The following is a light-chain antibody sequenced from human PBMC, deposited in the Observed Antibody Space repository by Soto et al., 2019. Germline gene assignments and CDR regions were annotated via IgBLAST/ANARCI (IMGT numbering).Light chain of an antibody. J-gene: IGKJ4*01. CDR1: QSIRSW. CDR2: DAS. CDR3: QQRSNWPPH. Sequence: DIQMTQSPSTLSASVGDRVIITCRASQSIRSWLAWYQQKPCKAPKFLIYDASSLESGVPSRFSGSGSGTEFTLTISSLEPEDFAVYYCQQRSNWPPHFGGGTKVDIK. V-gene: IGKV1-5*01.